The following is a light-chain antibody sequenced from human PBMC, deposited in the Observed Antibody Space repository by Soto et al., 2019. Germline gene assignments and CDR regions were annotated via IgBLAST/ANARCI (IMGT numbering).Light chain of an antibody. CDR1: QSVSSSY. CDR2: GAS. Sequence: EIVLTQSPGTLSLSQGERATLSCRASQSVSSSYLAWYQQKPGQAPRLLIHGASSRATGIPDRFSGSGSGTDFTLTISRLEPEDFAVYYCQQYGSSPTWTFGQGTKVDI. V-gene: IGKV3-20*01. J-gene: IGKJ1*01. CDR3: QQYGSSPTWT.